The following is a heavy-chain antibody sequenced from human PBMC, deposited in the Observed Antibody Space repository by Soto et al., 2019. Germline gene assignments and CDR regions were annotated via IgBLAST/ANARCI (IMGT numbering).Heavy chain of an antibody. CDR2: IWYDGSNK. CDR3: ARDSGYSGYGIDY. D-gene: IGHD5-12*01. V-gene: IGHV3-33*01. J-gene: IGHJ4*02. Sequence: GGSLRLSCAASGFTFSSYGMHWVRQAPGKGLEWVAVIWYDGSNKYYADSVKGRFTISRDNSKNTLYLQMNSLRAEDTAVYYCARDSGYSGYGIDYWGQGTLVTVSS. CDR1: GFTFSSYG.